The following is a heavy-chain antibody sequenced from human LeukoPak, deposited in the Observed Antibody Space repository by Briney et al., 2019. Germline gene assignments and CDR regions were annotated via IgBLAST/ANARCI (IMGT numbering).Heavy chain of an antibody. CDR2: IRQDESEK. D-gene: IGHD2-2*01. CDR3: ARDCGITSCSLFDH. V-gene: IGHV3-7*01. CDR1: GFDFSSHW. J-gene: IGHJ4*02. Sequence: GGSLRLSCVASGFDFSSHWMSWVRQAPGKGLEWVANIRQDESEKYYVDSVKGRFTISRDNAKNALYLQMNSLRAEDTAIYYCARDCGITSCSLFDHWGQGILVTVSS.